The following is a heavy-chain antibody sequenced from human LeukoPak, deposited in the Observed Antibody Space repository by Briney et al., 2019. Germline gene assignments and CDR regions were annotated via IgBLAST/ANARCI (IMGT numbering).Heavy chain of an antibody. CDR2: IYYSGST. Sequence: SETLSLTCTVSCGSISSYYWSWIRQPPGKGLEWIGYIYYSGSTNYNPSLKSRVTISVDTSKNQFSLKLSSVTAADTAVYYCARQSCSGGSCYPRPYWYFDLWGRGTLVTVSS. CDR1: CGSISSYY. D-gene: IGHD2-15*01. J-gene: IGHJ2*01. CDR3: ARQSCSGGSCYPRPYWYFDL. V-gene: IGHV4-59*08.